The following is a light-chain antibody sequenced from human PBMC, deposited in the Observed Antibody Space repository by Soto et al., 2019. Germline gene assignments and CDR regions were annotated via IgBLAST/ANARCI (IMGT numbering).Light chain of an antibody. CDR3: QQYDNLPLT. Sequence: IQMTRSTSRLSSSIGDRVPVTCQASHDIRNSLNWYQQTPGKPPKLLISDASNLELGVPSKFSGTGFGTDFSFTIINLQPEDIATYYCQQYDNLPLTFGGGTKVAIK. CDR2: DAS. V-gene: IGKV1-33*01. J-gene: IGKJ4*01. CDR1: HDIRNS.